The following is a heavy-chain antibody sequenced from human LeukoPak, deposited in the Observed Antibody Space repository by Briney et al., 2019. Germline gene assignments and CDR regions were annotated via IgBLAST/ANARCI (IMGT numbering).Heavy chain of an antibody. V-gene: IGHV4-4*07. Sequence: SETLSLTCTVSGGSISSYYWSWIRQPAGKGLEWIGRIYTSGSTNYNPSLKSRVTMSVDTSKNQFSLKLSSVTAADTAVYYCARVMVGAGRGDYYYYMDVWGKGTTVTVSS. CDR3: ARVMVGAGRGDYYYYMDV. D-gene: IGHD1-26*01. CDR2: IYTSGST. J-gene: IGHJ6*03. CDR1: GGSISSYY.